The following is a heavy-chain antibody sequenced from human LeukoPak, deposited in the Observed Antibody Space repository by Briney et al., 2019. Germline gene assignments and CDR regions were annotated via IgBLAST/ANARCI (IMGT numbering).Heavy chain of an antibody. CDR1: GGSFSGYY. D-gene: IGHD1-26*01. CDR2: INHSGST. V-gene: IGHV4-34*01. CDR3: ARERPATENWYFDL. J-gene: IGHJ2*01. Sequence: SETLSLTCAVYGGSFSGYYWSWIRQPPGKGLEWIGEINHSGSTNYNPSLKSRVTISLDTSKSQFSLKVSSVSAADTAVYHCARERPATENWYFDLWGRGTLVTVSS.